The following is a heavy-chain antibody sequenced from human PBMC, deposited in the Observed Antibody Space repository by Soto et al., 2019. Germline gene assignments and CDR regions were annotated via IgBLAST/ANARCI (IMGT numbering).Heavy chain of an antibody. Sequence: SETLSLTCAVYGGSFSCYYWSWIRQAPGKGLEWIGEINHSGSTNYNPSLKSRVTISVDTSKNQFSLKLSSVTAADTAVYYCARGRGGIAAAGTGYFDYWGQGTLVTVSS. V-gene: IGHV4-34*01. CDR1: GGSFSCYY. CDR3: ARGRGGIAAAGTGYFDY. J-gene: IGHJ4*02. CDR2: INHSGST. D-gene: IGHD6-13*01.